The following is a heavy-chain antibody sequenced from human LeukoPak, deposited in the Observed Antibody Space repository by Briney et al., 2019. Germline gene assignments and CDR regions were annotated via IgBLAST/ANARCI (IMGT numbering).Heavy chain of an antibody. J-gene: IGHJ4*02. D-gene: IGHD3-9*01. CDR2: INHNSGGT. CDR1: GYTFTDYY. Sequence: ASVKVSCKASGYTFTDYYMHWVRLVPGQGLEWMGWINHNSGGTNYAQKFQGRVTMTRDTSISSAYMEPSRLTYDDTAVYYCARGEGVRYPALPPGDYWGQGTLATVSS. CDR3: ARGEGVRYPALPPGDY. V-gene: IGHV1-2*02.